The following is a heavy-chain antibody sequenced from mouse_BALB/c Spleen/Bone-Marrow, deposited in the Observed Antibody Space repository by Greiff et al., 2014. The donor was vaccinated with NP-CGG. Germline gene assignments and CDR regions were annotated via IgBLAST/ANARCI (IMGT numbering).Heavy chain of an antibody. V-gene: IGHV1S56*01. J-gene: IGHJ2*01. CDR3: AREGHGNYGFDY. D-gene: IGHD2-1*01. CDR1: GYTFTSYY. CDR2: IYPGNVST. Sequence: LVESGPELVKPGASVRISCKASGYTFTSYYIHWVKQRPGQGLEWIGWIYPGNVSTKYNENFKGKATLAADKASSTAYMQLSSLTSEDSAVYFCAREGHGNYGFDYWGQGTTLTVSS.